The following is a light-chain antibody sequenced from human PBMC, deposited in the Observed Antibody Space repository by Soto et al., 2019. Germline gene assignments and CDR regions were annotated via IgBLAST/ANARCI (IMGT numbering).Light chain of an antibody. CDR2: DAS. V-gene: IGKV3-11*01. CDR1: QSVGTY. CDR3: QQRSNWIT. J-gene: IGKJ5*01. Sequence: EVVLTQSPATLSLSPGERATLSCRASQSVGTYLAWYQQKPGQTPRLLIYDASNRVTGIPARFSGSGSGTDFTLTINSLEPEDIAVYYCQQRSNWITFGQGTRLEIK.